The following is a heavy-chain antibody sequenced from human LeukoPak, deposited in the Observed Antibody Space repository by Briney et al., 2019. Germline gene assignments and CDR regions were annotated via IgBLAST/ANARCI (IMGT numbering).Heavy chain of an antibody. D-gene: IGHD2-8*01. V-gene: IGHV3-66*01. Sequence: QPGGSLRLSCAASGFTVNNEYMYWVRQAPGRGLECVSLIYADGRTFYTDSVRGRFTISRDNSRNTVDLQMNRLRAEDTAVYFCVRSVFSWGQGTRVTVSS. CDR1: GFTVNNEY. CDR2: IYADGRT. CDR3: VRSVFS. J-gene: IGHJ5*02.